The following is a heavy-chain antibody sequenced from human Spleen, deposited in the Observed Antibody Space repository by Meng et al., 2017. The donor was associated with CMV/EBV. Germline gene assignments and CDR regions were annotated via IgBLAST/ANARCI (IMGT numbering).Heavy chain of an antibody. CDR1: GFTLSSYE. V-gene: IGHV3-15*01. CDR3: TTARMVRGATYYYYGMDV. D-gene: IGHD3-10*01. CDR2: IKSKTDGGTT. Sequence: GESLKISCAASGFTLSSYEMNWVRQAPGKGLEWVGRIKSKTDGGTTDYAAPVKGRFTISRDDSKNTLYLQMNSLKTEDTAVYYCTTARMVRGATYYYYGMDVWGQGTTVTVSS. J-gene: IGHJ6*02.